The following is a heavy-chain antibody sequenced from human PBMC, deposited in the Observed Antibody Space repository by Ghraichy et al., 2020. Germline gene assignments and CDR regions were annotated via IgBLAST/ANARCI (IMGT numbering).Heavy chain of an antibody. V-gene: IGHV1-18*01. CDR2: ISAYNGNT. CDR3: ARESHQKFSSIAARLTPYYFDY. Sequence: ASVKVSCKASGYTFTSYGISWVRQAPGQGLEWMGWISAYNGNTNYAQKLQGRVTMTTDTSTSTAYMELRSLRSDDTAVYYCARESHQKFSSIAARLTPYYFDYWGQGTLVTVSS. CDR1: GYTFTSYG. J-gene: IGHJ4*02. D-gene: IGHD6-6*01.